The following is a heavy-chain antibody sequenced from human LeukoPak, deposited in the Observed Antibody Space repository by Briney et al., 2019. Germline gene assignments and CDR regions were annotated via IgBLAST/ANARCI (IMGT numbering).Heavy chain of an antibody. CDR3: ARGLPGARIPYHFDS. V-gene: IGHV4-31*03. Sequence: SETLSLTCTVSGDSMSNGGYFWSWIRQHPGKGLEWIGYIYYTGSTTYNPSLQSRVTMSVDTSKNNFSLRLNPVTAADTAVYFCARGLPGARIPYHFDSWGQGTLSPSPQ. CDR2: IYYTGST. D-gene: IGHD1-1*01. CDR1: GDSMSNGGYF. J-gene: IGHJ4*02.